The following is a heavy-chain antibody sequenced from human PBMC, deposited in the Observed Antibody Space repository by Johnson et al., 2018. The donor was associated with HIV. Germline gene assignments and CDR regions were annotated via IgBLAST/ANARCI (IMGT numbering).Heavy chain of an antibody. J-gene: IGHJ3*02. CDR1: GFTFSNYA. Sequence: QMQLVESGGGVVQPGRSLRLSCAASGFTFSNYALHWVRQAPGRGLEWVALISHDGSNKYYTDFVKGRFTISRDNSINTLYLQMNSLRAEDTAVYYCARPMGAVDECDAFDIWGHGTMVTVSS. CDR2: ISHDGSNK. D-gene: IGHD1-26*01. V-gene: IGHV3-30-3*01. CDR3: ARPMGAVDECDAFDI.